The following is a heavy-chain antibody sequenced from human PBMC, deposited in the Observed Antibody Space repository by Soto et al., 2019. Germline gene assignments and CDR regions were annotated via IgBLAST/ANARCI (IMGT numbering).Heavy chain of an antibody. J-gene: IGHJ4*02. Sequence: ASVKVSCKASGGTFSSYAISWVRQAPGQGLEWMGGIIPIFGTANYAQKFQGRVTITADESTSTAYMELSSLRSEDTAVYYCARDHPSRNSVYSSGWYGNYWGQGTLVTVSS. CDR3: ARDHPSRNSVYSSGWYGNY. CDR2: IIPIFGTA. D-gene: IGHD6-19*01. CDR1: GGTFSSYA. V-gene: IGHV1-69*13.